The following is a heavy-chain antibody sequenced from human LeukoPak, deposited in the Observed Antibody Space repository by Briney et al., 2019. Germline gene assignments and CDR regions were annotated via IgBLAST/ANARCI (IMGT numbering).Heavy chain of an antibody. CDR1: GFTFSSYG. J-gene: IGHJ4*02. CDR3: AKDGGLWVSAHWGDS. CDR2: ITTGGPNT. D-gene: IGHD7-27*01. Sequence: GGSLRLSCAASGFTFSSYGMHWVRQAPGKGLKWVSTITTGGPNTYYADSVKGRFTVSRDDSKNALYLQMNSLRAEDTAVYYCAKDGGLWVSAHWGDSWGRGTLVTVSS. V-gene: IGHV3-23*01.